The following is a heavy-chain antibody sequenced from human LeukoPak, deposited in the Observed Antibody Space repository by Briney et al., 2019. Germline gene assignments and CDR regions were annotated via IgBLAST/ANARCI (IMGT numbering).Heavy chain of an antibody. CDR1: GYTLTGYY. CDR2: ITPNSGGT. V-gene: IGHV1-2*02. CDR3: TRDLGGGYDGFDY. D-gene: IGHD5-12*01. Sequence: APVKVSCKASGYTLTGYYMHWVRHAPGQGLGWVGWITPNSGGTHYAQKIQGRVTMTRDTSISTAYMQLSSLRSDDTAVYYCTRDLGGGYDGFDYWGQGTLVTVSA. J-gene: IGHJ4*02.